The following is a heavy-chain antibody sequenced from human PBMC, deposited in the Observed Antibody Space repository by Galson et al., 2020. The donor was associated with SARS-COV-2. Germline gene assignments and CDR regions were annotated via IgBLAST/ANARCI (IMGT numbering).Heavy chain of an antibody. CDR2: ITTGEVTT. CDR1: QFTFRNYA. CDR3: AKSSSDVYDAFDF. V-gene: IGHV3-23*01. Sequence: GGSLRLSCAASQFTFRNYAMTWVRHAPGTGLEWVSVITTGEVTTHYADSVRGRFTTSRDDSKNTLYLQMNSLRAEDTAIYYCAKSSSDVYDAFDFWGQGTLVTVSS. D-gene: IGHD1-20*01. J-gene: IGHJ3*01.